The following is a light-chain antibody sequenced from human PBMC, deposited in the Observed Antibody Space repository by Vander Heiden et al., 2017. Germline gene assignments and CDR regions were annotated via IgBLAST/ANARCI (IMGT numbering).Light chain of an antibody. J-gene: IGLJ1*01. Sequence: QSVLPPPHSASGTPGQRVTIPCSGSSSNIGSNTVNWYQQRPGTAPKLLIYSNNQRPSGGPDRFSGSKSGTSASLAISGLQSEDEADYYCAAWDDSLNGLYVFGTGTKVTVL. CDR3: AAWDDSLNGLYV. V-gene: IGLV1-44*01. CDR2: SNN. CDR1: SSNIGSNT.